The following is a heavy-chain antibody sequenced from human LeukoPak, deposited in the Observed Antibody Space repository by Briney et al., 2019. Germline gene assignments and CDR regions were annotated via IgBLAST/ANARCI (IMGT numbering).Heavy chain of an antibody. CDR2: INHSGST. CDR3: ARGTSYYDILTGPDAFDI. J-gene: IGHJ3*02. V-gene: IGHV4-34*01. Sequence: SETLSLTCAVYGESFSGYYWSWIRQPPGKGLEWIGEINHSGSTNYNPSLKSRVTISVDTSKNQFSLKLSSVTAADTAVYYCARGTSYYDILTGPDAFDIWGQGTMVTVSS. D-gene: IGHD3-9*01. CDR1: GESFSGYY.